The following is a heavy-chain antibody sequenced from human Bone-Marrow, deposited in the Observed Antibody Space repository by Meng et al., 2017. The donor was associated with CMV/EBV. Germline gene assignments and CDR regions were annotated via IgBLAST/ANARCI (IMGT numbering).Heavy chain of an antibody. CDR2: ISPNSGGT. Sequence: ASVKVSCKASGYTFTGYYLHWVRQAPGQGLEWMGWISPNSGGTNYAQKFQGRVIMTSDTSINTAYMDLSRLTSDDTAVYYCARDRPLRGRSDYDETYYYYYSGMDVWGQGTTVTVPS. J-gene: IGHJ6*02. CDR1: GYTFTGYY. D-gene: IGHD5-12*01. V-gene: IGHV1-2*02. CDR3: ARDRPLRGRSDYDETYYYYYSGMDV.